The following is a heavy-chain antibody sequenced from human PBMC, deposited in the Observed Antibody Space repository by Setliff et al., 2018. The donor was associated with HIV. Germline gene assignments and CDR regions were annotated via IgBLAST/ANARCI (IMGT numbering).Heavy chain of an antibody. CDR3: ATRPRIAARPFDY. J-gene: IGHJ4*02. CDR1: GYTFTSYY. CDR2: SYPSDGRT. V-gene: IGHV1-46*01. Sequence: ASVKVSCKASGYTFTSYYLHWLRQAPGQGLEWMGISYPSDGRTQYAQKFQGRVTMTRDTSTSTAYMELNSLSSEDTAVYYCATRPRIAARPFDYWGQGMLVTVSS. D-gene: IGHD6-6*01.